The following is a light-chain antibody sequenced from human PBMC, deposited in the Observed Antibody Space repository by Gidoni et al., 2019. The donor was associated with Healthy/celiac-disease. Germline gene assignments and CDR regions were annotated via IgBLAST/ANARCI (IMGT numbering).Light chain of an antibody. Sequence: EIVLTQSPGTLSLSPGERATLSCRASQSVSSSYLAWYQQKPGQAPRLLIYGASSRATGIPDRFSGIGSGTDFTLTISRLEPEDFAVYYCQQYGSFWTFGQGTKVEIK. J-gene: IGKJ1*01. CDR3: QQYGSFWT. V-gene: IGKV3-20*01. CDR2: GAS. CDR1: QSVSSSY.